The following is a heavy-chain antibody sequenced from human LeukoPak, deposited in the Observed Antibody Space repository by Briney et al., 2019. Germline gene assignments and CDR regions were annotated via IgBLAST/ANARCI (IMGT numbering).Heavy chain of an antibody. J-gene: IGHJ4*02. V-gene: IGHV4-59*01. CDR2: IYYSGST. CDR1: GGSISSYY. Sequence: SETLSLTCTVSGGSISSYYWSWIRQPPGKGLEWIGYIYYSGSTNYNPSLKSRVTISIDTSKNQFSLKLSSVTAADTAVYYCARARGGVWSGYYVDYWGQGTLVTVSS. CDR3: ARARGGVWSGYYVDY. D-gene: IGHD3-3*01.